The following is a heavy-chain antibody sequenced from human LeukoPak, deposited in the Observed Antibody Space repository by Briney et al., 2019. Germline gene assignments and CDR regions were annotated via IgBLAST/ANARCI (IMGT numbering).Heavy chain of an antibody. V-gene: IGHV1-46*01. CDR3: ARAPSDYCSGGSCYYYYGMDV. Sequence: ASVKVSCKASGYTFTSYYMHWVRQAPGQGLEWMGRINPSGGSTSYAQKFQGRVTMTRDTSTSTVYMELSSLRSEDTAVYYCARAPSDYCSGGSCYYYYGMDVWGQGTTVTVSS. CDR1: GYTFTSYY. J-gene: IGHJ6*02. D-gene: IGHD2-15*01. CDR2: INPSGGST.